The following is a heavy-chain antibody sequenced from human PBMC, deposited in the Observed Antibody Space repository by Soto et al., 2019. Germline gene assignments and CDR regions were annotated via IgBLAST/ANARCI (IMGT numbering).Heavy chain of an antibody. Sequence: PGESLKISCKGSGYGFTSYWINWVRQIPGRGLEWMGRIDPSDSYTNYSPSFQGHVTISADKSISTAYLQWSSLRASDTAMYYCATRRGGGRALRFDPWGQGTLVTVSS. CDR2: IDPSDSYT. V-gene: IGHV5-10-1*01. CDR1: GYGFTSYW. CDR3: ATRRGGGRALRFDP. D-gene: IGHD2-15*01. J-gene: IGHJ5*02.